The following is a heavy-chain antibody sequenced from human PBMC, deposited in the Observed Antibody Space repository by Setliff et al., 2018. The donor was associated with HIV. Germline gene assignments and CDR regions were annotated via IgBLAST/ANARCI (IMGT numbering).Heavy chain of an antibody. D-gene: IGHD4-17*01. CDR1: GFTFDDYG. Sequence: GGSLRLSCAASGFTFDDYGMSWVRQAPGKGLEWVSGINWNGGSTGYADSVRGRFTISRDNAKNSLYLQMNSLRAEDTALYYCARDDYGDYGGYYYYYMDVWGKGTTVTV. CDR2: INWNGGST. CDR3: ARDDYGDYGGYYYYYMDV. J-gene: IGHJ6*03. V-gene: IGHV3-20*04.